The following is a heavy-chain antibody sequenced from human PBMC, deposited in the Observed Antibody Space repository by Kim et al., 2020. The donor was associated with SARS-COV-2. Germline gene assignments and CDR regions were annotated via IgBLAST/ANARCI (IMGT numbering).Heavy chain of an antibody. Sequence: GGSLRLSCAASGFTFGDYAMHWVRQAPGKGLEWVSGISWNSGSIGYADSVKGRFTISRDNAKNSLYLQMNSLRAEDTALYYCASLEPDGSGSYYKTGWGQGTLVTVSS. J-gene: IGHJ4*02. CDR2: ISWNSGSI. D-gene: IGHD3-10*01. CDR3: ASLEPDGSGSYYKTG. V-gene: IGHV3-9*01. CDR1: GFTFGDYA.